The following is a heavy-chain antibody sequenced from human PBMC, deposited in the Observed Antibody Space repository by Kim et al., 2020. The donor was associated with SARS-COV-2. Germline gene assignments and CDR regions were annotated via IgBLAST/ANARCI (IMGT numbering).Heavy chain of an antibody. CDR3: ARHYDWGNSSGWYERSLLYYYYYGMDV. D-gene: IGHD6-19*01. CDR2: IYYSGST. J-gene: IGHJ6*02. CDR1: GGSISSSSYY. V-gene: IGHV4-39*01. Sequence: SQTLSLTCTVSGGSISSSSYYWGWIRQPPGKGLEWIGSIYYSGSTYYNPSLKSRVTISVDTSKNQFSLKLSSVTAADTAVYYCARHYDWGNSSGWYERSLLYYYYYGMDVWGQGTTVTVSS.